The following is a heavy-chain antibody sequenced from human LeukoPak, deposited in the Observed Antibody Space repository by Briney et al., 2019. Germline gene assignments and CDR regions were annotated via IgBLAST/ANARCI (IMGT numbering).Heavy chain of an antibody. Sequence: ASVKVSCKASGYTFTSYAMNWVRQAPGQGLEWMGWINTNTGNPTYAQGFTGRFVFSLDTSVSTAYLQISSLKAEDTAVYYCAGSSSSWGGAHVDYWGQGTLVTVSS. V-gene: IGHV7-4-1*02. CDR3: AGSSSSWGGAHVDY. CDR2: INTNTGNP. CDR1: GYTFTSYA. D-gene: IGHD6-13*01. J-gene: IGHJ4*02.